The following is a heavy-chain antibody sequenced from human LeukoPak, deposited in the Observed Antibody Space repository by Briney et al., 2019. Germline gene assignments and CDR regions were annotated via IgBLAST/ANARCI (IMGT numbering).Heavy chain of an antibody. CDR1: GGSISSSSYY. CDR2: IYYSGST. D-gene: IGHD3-16*01. J-gene: IGHJ3*02. V-gene: IGHV4-39*07. Sequence: PSETLSLTCTVSGGSISSSSYYWGWIRQPPGKGLEWIGSIYYSGSTYYNPSLKSRVTISLDTSKNQFSLKLSSVTAADTAVYYCARDYDYVWGSRNDAFDIWGQGTMVTVSS. CDR3: ARDYDYVWGSRNDAFDI.